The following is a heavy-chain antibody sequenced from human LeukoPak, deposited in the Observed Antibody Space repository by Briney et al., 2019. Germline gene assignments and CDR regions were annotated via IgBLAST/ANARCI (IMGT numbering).Heavy chain of an antibody. CDR3: ARDSRVAYDDY. V-gene: IGHV3-30*03. Sequence: GGSLRLSCAASGFTFSSYGMSWVRQAPGKGLEWVAVISFHGTDSFYADSVKGRFTISRDNSKNTLYLQMSSLRADDTAVYYCARDSRVAYDDYWGQGTLVTVSS. D-gene: IGHD3-3*01. J-gene: IGHJ4*02. CDR2: ISFHGTDS. CDR1: GFTFSSYG.